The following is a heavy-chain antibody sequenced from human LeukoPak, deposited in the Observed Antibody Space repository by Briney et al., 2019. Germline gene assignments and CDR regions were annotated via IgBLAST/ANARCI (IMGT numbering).Heavy chain of an antibody. CDR1: GFTVSSNY. V-gene: IGHV3-66*01. CDR3: ARGEYYYDSSGYYSVFDY. Sequence: GGSLRLSCAASGFTVSSNYMSWVRQSPGKGLEWVSVIYSGGSTYYADSVKGRFTISRDNSKNTLYLQMNSLRAEDTAVYYCARGEYYYDSSGYYSVFDYWGQGTLVTVSS. J-gene: IGHJ4*02. CDR2: IYSGGST. D-gene: IGHD3-22*01.